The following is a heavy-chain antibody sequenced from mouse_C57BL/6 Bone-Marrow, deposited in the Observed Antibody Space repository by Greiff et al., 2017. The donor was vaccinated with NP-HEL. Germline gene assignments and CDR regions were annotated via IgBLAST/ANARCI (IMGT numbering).Heavy chain of an antibody. D-gene: IGHD2-1*01. CDR1: GFSLTSYG. V-gene: IGHV2-2*01. J-gene: IGHJ4*01. CDR3: ARIYYGNGYYAMDY. CDR2: IWSGGST. Sequence: QVQLQQSGPGLVQPSQSLSITCTVSGFSLTSYGVHWVRQSPGKGLEWLGVIWSGGSTDYNAAFISRLSISKDNSKSQVFFKMNSLQADDTAIYYCARIYYGNGYYAMDYWGQGTSVTVSS.